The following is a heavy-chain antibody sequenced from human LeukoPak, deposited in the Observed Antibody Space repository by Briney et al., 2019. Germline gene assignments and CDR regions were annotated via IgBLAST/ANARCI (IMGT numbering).Heavy chain of an antibody. Sequence: GRSLRLSCAASGFTFSSYAMHWVRQAPGKGLEWVAVISYDGSNKYYADSVKGRFTISRDNSKNTLYLQMNSLRAEDTAVYYCAIGRDYYDSSGYYPVNFDYWGQGTLVTVSS. V-gene: IGHV3-30*04. CDR1: GFTFSSYA. D-gene: IGHD3-22*01. CDR3: AIGRDYYDSSGYYPVNFDY. CDR2: ISYDGSNK. J-gene: IGHJ4*02.